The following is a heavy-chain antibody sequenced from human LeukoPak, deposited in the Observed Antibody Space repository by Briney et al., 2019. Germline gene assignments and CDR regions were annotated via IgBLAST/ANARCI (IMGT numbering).Heavy chain of an antibody. D-gene: IGHD3-22*01. CDR1: GFTFSSYA. V-gene: IGHV4-34*01. CDR3: ARGYYDSSGYRH. Sequence: GSLRLSCAASGFTFSSYAMSWIRQPPGKGLEWIGEINHSGSTNYNPSLKSRVTISVDTSKNQFSLKLSSVTAADTAVYYCARGYYDSSGYRHWGQGTLVTVSS. CDR2: INHSGST. J-gene: IGHJ4*02.